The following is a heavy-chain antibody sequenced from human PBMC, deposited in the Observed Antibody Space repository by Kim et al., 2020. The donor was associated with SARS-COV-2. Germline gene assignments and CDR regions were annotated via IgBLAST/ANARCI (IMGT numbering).Heavy chain of an antibody. J-gene: IGHJ4*02. CDR1: GGTFSSYA. CDR2: IIPIFGTA. CDR3: ARAWSGNVDTAISAFDY. D-gene: IGHD5-18*01. Sequence: SVKVSCKASGGTFSSYAISWVRQAPGQGLEWMGGIIPIFGTANYAQKFQGRVTITADESTSTAYMELSSLISEDTAVYYCARAWSGNVDTAISAFDYWGQGTLVTVSS. V-gene: IGHV1-69*13.